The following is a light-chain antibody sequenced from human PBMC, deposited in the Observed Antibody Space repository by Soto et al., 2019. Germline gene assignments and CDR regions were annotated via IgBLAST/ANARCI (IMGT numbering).Light chain of an antibody. J-gene: IGKJ4*01. CDR3: QQRINWRGT. CDR1: QSLSKH. V-gene: IGKV3-11*01. CDR2: DAS. Sequence: EIVLTQSPATLSLSPGERAVLSCRASQSLSKHLAWYQQKPGQAPRLLIYDASNRATGIPARFSGSGSGTDFTLTISSLEPEDCAVYYCQQRINWRGTFGGGTKVEIK.